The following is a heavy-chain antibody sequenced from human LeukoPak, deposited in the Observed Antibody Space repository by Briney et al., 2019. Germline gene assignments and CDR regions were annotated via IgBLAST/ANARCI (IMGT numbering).Heavy chain of an antibody. D-gene: IGHD3-10*01. J-gene: IGHJ4*02. CDR3: ARDTEPPYGSGTN. CDR1: GFTFSSYS. V-gene: IGHV3-48*02. CDR2: ISSSSSTI. Sequence: GGSPRLSCAASGFTFSSYSMNWVRQAPGKGLEWVSYISSSSSTIYYADSVKGRFTISRDNAKNSLYLQMNSLGDEDTAVYYCARDTEPPYGSGTNWGQGTLVTVSS.